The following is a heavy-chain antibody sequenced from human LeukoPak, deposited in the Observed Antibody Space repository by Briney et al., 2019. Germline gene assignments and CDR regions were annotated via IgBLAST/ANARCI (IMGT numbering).Heavy chain of an antibody. CDR1: GYSFTNYW. CDR2: ILPGDPDI. J-gene: IGHJ1*01. V-gene: IGHV5-51*01. CDR3: VRLDSSGYYYGVQY. Sequence: GESPKISCKASGYSFTNYWIGWVRQVPGKGLEWMGIILPGDPDIRYSPSFEGQVTISDDKSIRTAYLEWSSLKASDTAMFYCVRLDSSGYYYGVQYWGQGTLVTVSS. D-gene: IGHD3-22*01.